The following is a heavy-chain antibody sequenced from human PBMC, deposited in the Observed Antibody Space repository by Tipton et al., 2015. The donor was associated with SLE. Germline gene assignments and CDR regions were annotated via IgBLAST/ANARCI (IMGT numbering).Heavy chain of an antibody. CDR2: ISGSGRSI. CDR3: ASTNGHRHHYYYVMDV. CDR1: GLTFSIYG. D-gene: IGHD2-8*01. Sequence: SLRLSCAVSGLTFSIYGFNWVRQAPGQGLEWVSYISGSGRSIYYADSVKGRFTISRDTAKNSVYLQMNSLRDEDTAVYYCASTNGHRHHYYYVMDVWGQGTTVTVSS. V-gene: IGHV3-48*02. J-gene: IGHJ6*02.